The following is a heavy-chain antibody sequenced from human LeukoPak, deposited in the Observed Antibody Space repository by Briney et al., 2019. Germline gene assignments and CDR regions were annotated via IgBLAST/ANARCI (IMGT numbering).Heavy chain of an antibody. CDR3: ARDLLEYSSPGYYYYYMDV. CDR2: INSDGCST. J-gene: IGHJ6*03. CDR1: GFIFNNYA. D-gene: IGHD6-6*01. Sequence: GGSLRLSCAASGFIFNNYAMSWVRQAPGKGLVWVSRINSDGCSTSYADSVKGRFTISRDHAKNTLYLQMNSLGAEDTAVYYCARDLLEYSSPGYYYYYMDVWGKGTTVTVSS. V-gene: IGHV3-74*01.